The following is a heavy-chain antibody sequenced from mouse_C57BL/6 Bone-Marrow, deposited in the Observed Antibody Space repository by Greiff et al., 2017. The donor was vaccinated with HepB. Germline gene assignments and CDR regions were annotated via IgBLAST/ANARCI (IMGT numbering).Heavy chain of an antibody. CDR2: IDPSDSYT. D-gene: IGHD1-1*01. CDR3: ARFGYYGSSPCAMDY. V-gene: IGHV1-69*01. J-gene: IGHJ4*01. Sequence: QVQLQQPGAELVMPGASVKLSCKASGYTFTSYWMHWVKQRPGQGLEWIGEIDPSDSYTNYNQKFKGKSTLTVDKSSSTAYMQLSSLTSEDSAVYYCARFGYYGSSPCAMDYWGQGTSVTVSS. CDR1: GYTFTSYW.